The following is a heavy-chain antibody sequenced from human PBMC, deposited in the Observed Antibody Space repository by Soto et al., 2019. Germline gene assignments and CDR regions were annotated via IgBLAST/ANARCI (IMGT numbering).Heavy chain of an antibody. CDR3: AKDYCSSTSCYWNYYYGMDV. CDR1: GFTFSSYG. D-gene: IGHD2-2*01. V-gene: IGHV3-30*18. Sequence: QVQLVESGGGVVQPGRSLRLSCAASGFTFSSYGMHWVRQAPGKGLEWVAVISYDGSHKYYADSVKGRFTISRDNSKNTLYLQMNSLRAEDTAVYYCAKDYCSSTSCYWNYYYGMDVWGQGTTVTVSS. J-gene: IGHJ6*02. CDR2: ISYDGSHK.